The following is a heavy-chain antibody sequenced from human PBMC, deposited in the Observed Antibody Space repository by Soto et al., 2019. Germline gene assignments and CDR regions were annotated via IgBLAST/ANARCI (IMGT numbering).Heavy chain of an antibody. Sequence: SETLSLTCAVSGGSISSGGYSWSWIRQPPGKGLEWIGYIYHSGSTYYNPSLKSRVTISVDRSKNQFSLKLSSVTAADTAVYYCARGYSGSYGYNWFDPWGQGTLVTVSS. V-gene: IGHV4-30-2*01. CDR3: ARGYSGSYGYNWFDP. J-gene: IGHJ5*02. D-gene: IGHD1-26*01. CDR2: IYHSGST. CDR1: GGSISSGGYS.